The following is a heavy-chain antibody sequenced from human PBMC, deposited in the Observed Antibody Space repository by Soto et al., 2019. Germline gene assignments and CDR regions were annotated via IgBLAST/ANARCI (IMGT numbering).Heavy chain of an antibody. V-gene: IGHV1-69*13. Sequence: SVKVSCKASGGTFSSYAISWVRQAPGQGLEWMGGIIPIFGTANYAQKFQGRVTITADESTSTAYMELSSLRSEDTAVYYCARVEENDSSGYYNSWGQGTLVTVSS. CDR1: GGTFSSYA. CDR3: ARVEENDSSGYYNS. CDR2: IIPIFGTA. J-gene: IGHJ4*02. D-gene: IGHD3-22*01.